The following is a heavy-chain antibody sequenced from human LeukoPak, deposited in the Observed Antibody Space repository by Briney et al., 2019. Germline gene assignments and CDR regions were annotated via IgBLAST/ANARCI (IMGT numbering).Heavy chain of an antibody. CDR3: AGNSGSYNYFDY. CDR2: ITSSTSNI. J-gene: IGHJ4*02. D-gene: IGHD1-26*01. Sequence: PGGSLRLSCAASGLTFSSHSMNWVRQAPGKGLEWISYITSSTSNIYYVDSVKGRFTISRDNAKNSLYLQMNSLRAEDTAVYYCAGNSGSYNYFDYWGQGTLVTVAS. CDR1: GLTFSSHS. V-gene: IGHV3-48*04.